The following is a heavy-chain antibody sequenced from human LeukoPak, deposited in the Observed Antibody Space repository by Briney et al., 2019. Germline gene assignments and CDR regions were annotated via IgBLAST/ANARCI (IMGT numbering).Heavy chain of an antibody. J-gene: IGHJ4*02. CDR3: ARDSIVYYYDSSGYYYNYFDY. D-gene: IGHD3-22*01. Sequence: ASVKVSCKASGYTFTGYYMHWVRQAPGQGLGWMGWINPNSGDTNYAQKFQGRVTMTRDTSISTAYMELSRLRSDDTAVYYCARDSIVYYYDSSGYYYNYFDYWGQGSLATVSS. CDR1: GYTFTGYY. CDR2: INPNSGDT. V-gene: IGHV1-2*02.